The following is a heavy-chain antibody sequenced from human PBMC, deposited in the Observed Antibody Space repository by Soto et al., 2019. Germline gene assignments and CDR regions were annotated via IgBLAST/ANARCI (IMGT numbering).Heavy chain of an antibody. Sequence: HPGGSLRLSCAVSGFHVMSYWMSWVRQAPGKGLEWVASIKDDGSEIYYLQSVRGRFTISRDSAGNALHLAMNYLSAEDTGVYFCARDIGFDYVNWGQGTLVTVSS. CDR2: IKDDGSEI. CDR1: GFHVMSYW. CDR3: ARDIGFDYVN. J-gene: IGHJ4*02. D-gene: IGHD3-16*01. V-gene: IGHV3-7*01.